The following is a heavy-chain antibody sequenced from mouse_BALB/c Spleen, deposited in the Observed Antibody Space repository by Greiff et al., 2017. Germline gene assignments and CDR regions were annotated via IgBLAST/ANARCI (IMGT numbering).Heavy chain of an antibody. CDR3: ANYRYDGWFAY. J-gene: IGHJ3*01. V-gene: IGHV5-4*02. Sequence: EVKLVESGGGLVKPGGSLKLSCAASGFTFSDYYMYWVRQTPEKRLEWVATISDGGSYTYYPDSVKGRFTISRDNAKNNLYLQMSSLKSEDTAMYYCANYRYDGWFAYWGQGTLVTVSA. D-gene: IGHD2-14*01. CDR1: GFTFSDYY. CDR2: ISDGGSYT.